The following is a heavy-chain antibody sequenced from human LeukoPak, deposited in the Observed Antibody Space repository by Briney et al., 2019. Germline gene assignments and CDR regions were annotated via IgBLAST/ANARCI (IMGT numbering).Heavy chain of an antibody. CDR1: GGSFSGYY. CDR3: ARDYGGNDYYYYGMDV. V-gene: IGHV4-34*01. CDR2: INHSGST. Sequence: SETLSLTCAVYGGSFSGYYWSWIRQPPGKGLEWIGEINHSGSTNYNPSLKSRVTISVGTSKNQFSLKLSSVTAADTAVYYCARDYGGNDYYYYGMDVWGQGTTVTVSS. J-gene: IGHJ6*02. D-gene: IGHD4-23*01.